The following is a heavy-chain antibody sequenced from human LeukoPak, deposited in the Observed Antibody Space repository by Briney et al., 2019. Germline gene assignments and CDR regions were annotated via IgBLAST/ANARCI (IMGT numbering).Heavy chain of an antibody. J-gene: IGHJ4*02. CDR2: IIPIFGTA. CDR1: GGTFRSYA. V-gene: IGHV1-69*05. D-gene: IGHD2-2*01. CDR3: ASGIYCSSTSCSFDY. Sequence: GASVKVSCKASGGTFRSYAISWVRQAPGQGLEWMGRIIPIFGTANYAQKFQGRVTITTDESTSTAYMELSSLKSENTAVYYCASGIYCSSTSCSFDYWGQGTLVTVSS.